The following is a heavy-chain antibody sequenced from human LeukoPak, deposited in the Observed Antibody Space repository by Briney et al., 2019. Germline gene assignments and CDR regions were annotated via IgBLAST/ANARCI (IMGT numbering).Heavy chain of an antibody. CDR1: GGSISSSSYY. J-gene: IGHJ4*02. CDR2: IYYSGST. D-gene: IGHD1-26*01. Sequence: SETLSLTCTVSGGSISSSSYYWGWIRQPPGKGLEWIGSIYYSGSTYYNPSLKSRVTISVDTSKNQFSLKLNSVTAADTAMYYCARHGADGGSLVRWGQGTLVTVSS. V-gene: IGHV4-39*01. CDR3: ARHGADGGSLVR.